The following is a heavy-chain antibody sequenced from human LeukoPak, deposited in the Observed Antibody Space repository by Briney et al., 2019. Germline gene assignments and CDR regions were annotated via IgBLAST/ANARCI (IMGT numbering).Heavy chain of an antibody. CDR1: GGSISSYY. D-gene: IGHD2-21*02. CDR3: AREGLSDYYFDY. CDR2: IYYSGST. V-gene: IGHV4-59*01. Sequence: SETLSLTCTVSGGSISSYYWSWIRQPPGKGMEWIGYIYYSGSTNYNPSLKSRVTISVDTSKKQFSLKLSSVTAADTAVYYCAREGLSDYYFDYWGQGTLVTVSS. J-gene: IGHJ4*02.